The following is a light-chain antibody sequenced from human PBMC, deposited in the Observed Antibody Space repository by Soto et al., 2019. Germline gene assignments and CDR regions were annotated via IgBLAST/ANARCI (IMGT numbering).Light chain of an antibody. CDR3: QQRSNWPPWT. V-gene: IGKV3-11*01. CDR2: DAS. J-gene: IGKJ1*01. Sequence: EIVLTQSPGTLSLSPGDRATLSCRASQSVSSNFLAWYQQKPGQAPRLLIYDASNRATGIPARFSGSGSGTDFTLTISSLEPEDFAVYYCQQRSNWPPWTFGQGTKVEIK. CDR1: QSVSSNF.